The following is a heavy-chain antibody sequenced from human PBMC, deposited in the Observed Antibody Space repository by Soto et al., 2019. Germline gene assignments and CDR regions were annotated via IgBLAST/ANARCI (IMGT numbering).Heavy chain of an antibody. Sequence: DVQLVESGGGLVQPGRSLRLSCAASGFTFDDYAMHWVRQAPGKGLEWVSGISWNSGSIGYADSVKGRFTISRDNAKNSMDLQTNSLRAEDTALYYCAKDISTCGWYEVGAFDIWGKGTMVTVSS. D-gene: IGHD6-19*01. CDR2: ISWNSGSI. J-gene: IGHJ3*02. CDR3: AKDISTCGWYEVGAFDI. V-gene: IGHV3-9*01. CDR1: GFTFDDYA.